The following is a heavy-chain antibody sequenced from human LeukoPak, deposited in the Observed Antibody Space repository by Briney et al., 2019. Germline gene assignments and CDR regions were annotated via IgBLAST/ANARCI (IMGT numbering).Heavy chain of an antibody. J-gene: IGHJ3*02. CDR3: ARGWVTTLDI. CDR2: ISSSSSYI. V-gene: IGHV3-21*01. Sequence: PGGSLRLSCAAPGFTFNIYAMNWVRQAPGKGLEWVSSISSSSSYIYYADSVKGRFTISRDNAKNSLYLQMNSLRAEDTAVYYCARGWVTTLDIWGQGTMVTVSS. CDR1: GFTFNIYA. D-gene: IGHD6-13*01.